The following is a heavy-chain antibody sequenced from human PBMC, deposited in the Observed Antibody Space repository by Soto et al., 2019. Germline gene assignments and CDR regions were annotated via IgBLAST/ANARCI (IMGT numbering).Heavy chain of an antibody. CDR3: AGDQAHGIGAFDY. D-gene: IGHD4-17*01. Sequence: QVQLVESGGGLVKPGGSLRLSCAASGFTFSDYYMSWIRQAPGKGLEWVSYISSSGSTIYYADSVKGRFTISRDNAKTTLYRKRNSRGAEDRAVYYCAGDQAHGIGAFDYGAQGPLSPVS. J-gene: IGHJ4*02. V-gene: IGHV3-11*01. CDR1: GFTFSDYY. CDR2: ISSSGSTI.